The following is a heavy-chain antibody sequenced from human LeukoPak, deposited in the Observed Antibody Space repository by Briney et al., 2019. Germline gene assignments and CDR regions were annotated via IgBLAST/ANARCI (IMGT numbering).Heavy chain of an antibody. CDR3: ARDRESYDYNFHRGWFDP. CDR1: GGSISSGGYY. V-gene: IGHV4-31*03. CDR2: IYYSGST. J-gene: IGHJ5*02. Sequence: SQTLSLTCTVSGGSISSGGYYWSWIRQHPGKGLEWIGYIYYSGSTYYNPSLKSRVTISVDTSKNQFSLKLSSVTAADTAVYYCARDRESYDYNFHRGWFDPWGQGTLVTVSS. D-gene: IGHD5-24*01.